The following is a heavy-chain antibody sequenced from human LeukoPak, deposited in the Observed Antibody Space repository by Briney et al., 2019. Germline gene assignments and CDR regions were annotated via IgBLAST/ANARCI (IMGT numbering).Heavy chain of an antibody. Sequence: GSLRLSCAASGFTFSSYAMSWVRQAPGKGLEWVSPISDSGASTYYADSVKGRFTISRDNSKNTLYLQMNSLRVEDSAVYYCAKGGRGFSYGSLDYWGQGTLVTVSS. D-gene: IGHD5-18*01. CDR2: ISDSGAST. V-gene: IGHV3-23*01. J-gene: IGHJ4*02. CDR3: AKGGRGFSYGSLDY. CDR1: GFTFSSYA.